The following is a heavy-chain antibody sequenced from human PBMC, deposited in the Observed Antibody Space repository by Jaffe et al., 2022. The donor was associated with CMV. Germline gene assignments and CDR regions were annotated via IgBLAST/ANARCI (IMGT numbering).Heavy chain of an antibody. V-gene: IGHV3-7*01. CDR2: IKQDGSEK. Sequence: EVQLVESGGGLVQPGGSLRLSCAASGFTFSSYWMSWVRQAPGKGLEWVANIKQDGSEKYYVDSVKGRFTISRDNAKNSLYLQMNSLRAEDTAVYYCARERWMYYYDSSGYYYVDYWGQGTLVTVSS. CDR1: GFTFSSYW. CDR3: ARERWMYYYDSSGYYYVDY. D-gene: IGHD3-22*01. J-gene: IGHJ4*02.